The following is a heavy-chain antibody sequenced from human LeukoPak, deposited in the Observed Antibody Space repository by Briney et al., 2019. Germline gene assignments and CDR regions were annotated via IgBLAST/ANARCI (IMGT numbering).Heavy chain of an antibody. CDR1: GGTFSSYA. J-gene: IGHJ5*02. D-gene: IGHD2-15*01. V-gene: IGHV1-69*04. CDR3: ARAYCSGDNCYWFDP. Sequence: SVKVSCKASGGTFSSYAISWVRQAPGQGLEWMGRIISILGIANYAQKFQGRVTITADKSTSTAYMELSSLRSEDTAVYYCARAYCSGDNCYWFDPWGQGTLVTVSS. CDR2: IISILGIA.